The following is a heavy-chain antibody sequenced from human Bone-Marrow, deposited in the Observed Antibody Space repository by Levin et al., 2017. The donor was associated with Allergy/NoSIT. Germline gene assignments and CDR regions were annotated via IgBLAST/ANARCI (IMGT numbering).Heavy chain of an antibody. D-gene: IGHD3-9*01. CDR1: GFTFSSAY. CDR3: TTGFDTTWHDHH. Sequence: GESLKISCAASGFTFSSAYMNWVRQAPGKGLEWVALIKNDGGTTDYAAPVKGRFTISRDDSKNTLFLQMNSLKTEDTAFYYCTTGFDTTWHDHHWGQGTLVTVSS. V-gene: IGHV3-15*01. J-gene: IGHJ1*01. CDR2: IKNDGGTT.